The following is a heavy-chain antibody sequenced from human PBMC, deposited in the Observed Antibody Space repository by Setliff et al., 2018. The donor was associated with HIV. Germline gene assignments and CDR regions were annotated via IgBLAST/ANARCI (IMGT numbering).Heavy chain of an antibody. CDR1: GYVFSDYW. J-gene: IGHJ4*02. CDR2: VYPADSNT. CDR3: ARLGGSFGIPHFDF. D-gene: IGHD3-3*02. V-gene: IGHV5-51*01. Sequence: LGESLKISCEVSGYVFSDYWIAWVRQTPGKGLEWMGLVYPADSNTIYSPSFQHQVTISADKSFSTAFLQWSDVKASDSGIYFCARLGGSFGIPHFDFWGQGTPVTVSS.